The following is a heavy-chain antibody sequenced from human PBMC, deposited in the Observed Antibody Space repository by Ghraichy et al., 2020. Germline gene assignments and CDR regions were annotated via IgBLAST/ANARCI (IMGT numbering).Heavy chain of an antibody. CDR3: ARDRGGGWFDP. J-gene: IGHJ5*02. D-gene: IGHD3-10*01. V-gene: IGHV3-23*01. CDR2: IRASGDVT. Sequence: GGSLRLSCAASGFTFNNYAMTWVRQAPRKGLEWVSTIRASGDVTYYPDSVKGRFTISRDNSKNTLYLQMNSLRTDDAAIYYCARDRGGGWFDPWGQGTLVTVSS. CDR1: GFTFNNYA.